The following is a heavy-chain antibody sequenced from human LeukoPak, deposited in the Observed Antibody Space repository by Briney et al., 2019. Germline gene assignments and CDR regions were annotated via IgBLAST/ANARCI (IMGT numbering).Heavy chain of an antibody. V-gene: IGHV4-34*01. CDR3: ARVYDFWTSSYYYTDV. J-gene: IGHJ6*03. CDR2: INHSGST. CDR1: GGSFSGYY. Sequence: SETLSLTCAVYGGSFSGYYWSWIRQPPGKGLEWIGEINHSGSTNYNPSLKSRVTISVDTSKNQFSLKLSSVTAADTAVYYCARVYDFWTSSYYYTDVWGKGTTVTVSS. D-gene: IGHD3-3*01.